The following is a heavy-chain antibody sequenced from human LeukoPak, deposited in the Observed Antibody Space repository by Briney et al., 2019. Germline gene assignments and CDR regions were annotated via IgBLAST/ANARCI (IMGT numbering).Heavy chain of an antibody. D-gene: IGHD3-3*01. J-gene: IGHJ4*02. CDR2: INPNSDGT. V-gene: IGHV1-2*02. CDR1: GYTFTGYY. Sequence: ASVKVSCKASGYTFTGYYMHWVRQAPGQGLEWMGWINPNSDGTNYAQKFQGRVTMTRDTSISTAYMELSRLRSDDTAVYYCARDYDFWSGYLISPWGQGTLVTVSS. CDR3: ARDYDFWSGYLISP.